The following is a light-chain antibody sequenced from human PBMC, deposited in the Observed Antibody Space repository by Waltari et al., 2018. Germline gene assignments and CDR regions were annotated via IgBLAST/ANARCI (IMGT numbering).Light chain of an antibody. CDR2: DVS. V-gene: IGLV2-11*01. CDR3: CSYAGSYTFYV. J-gene: IGLJ1*01. CDR1: SRDVGGYTY. Sequence: QSALTQPRSVSGSPGQSVTISCTGPSRDVGGYTYVSWYQQHPGKAPKLMIYDVSKRPSGVPDRFSGSKSGNTASLTISGLQAEDEADYYCCSYAGSYTFYVFGTGTKVTVL.